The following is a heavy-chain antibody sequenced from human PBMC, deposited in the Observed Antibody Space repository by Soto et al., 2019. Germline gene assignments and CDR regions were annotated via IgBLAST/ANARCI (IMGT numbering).Heavy chain of an antibody. CDR2: FDPEDGET. V-gene: IGHV1-24*01. J-gene: IGHJ6*02. D-gene: IGHD3-9*01. Sequence: ASVNVYCKVSGYTNTVLSMHWVRQAPGKGLEWMGGFDPEDGETIYAQKFQGRVTMTEDTSTDTAYMELSSLRSEDTAVYYCATDILTGPPIQYYYYGMDVWGQGTTVTVSS. CDR1: GYTNTVLS. CDR3: ATDILTGPPIQYYYYGMDV.